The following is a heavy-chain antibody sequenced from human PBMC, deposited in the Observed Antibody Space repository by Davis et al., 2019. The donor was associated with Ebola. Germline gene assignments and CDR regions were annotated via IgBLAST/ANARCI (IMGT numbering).Heavy chain of an antibody. Sequence: GESLKISCTASGFTVSGNNMNWVRQAPGKGLEWVSSISSSSSYIYYADSVKGRFTISRDNAKNSLYLQMNSLRAEDTAVYYCARDHLTIFGVVGGYWGQGTLVTVSS. J-gene: IGHJ4*02. CDR1: GFTVSGNN. D-gene: IGHD3-3*01. CDR3: ARDHLTIFGVVGGY. V-gene: IGHV3-21*01. CDR2: ISSSSSYI.